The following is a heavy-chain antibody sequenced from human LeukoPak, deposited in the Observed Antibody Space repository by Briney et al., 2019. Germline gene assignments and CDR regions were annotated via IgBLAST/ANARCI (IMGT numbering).Heavy chain of an antibody. J-gene: IGHJ4*02. Sequence: SETLSLTCTVSGYSISSGYYWGWIRQPPGKGLEWIGEINHSGRTSYNPSLKSRVTISVDTSMNQFSLRLSSVTAADTAVYYCARILLWFGELTHFDSWGQGTLVTVSS. D-gene: IGHD3-10*01. CDR2: INHSGRT. V-gene: IGHV4-38-2*02. CDR3: ARILLWFGELTHFDS. CDR1: GYSISSGYY.